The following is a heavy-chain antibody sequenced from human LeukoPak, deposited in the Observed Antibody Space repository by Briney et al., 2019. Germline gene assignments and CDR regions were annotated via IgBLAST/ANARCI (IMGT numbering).Heavy chain of an antibody. CDR2: ISSGGPYT. CDR3: ARVRGSYSVDY. CDR1: RFTFSDYY. Sequence: GGSLRLSCAASRFTFSDYYMSWIRQAPGKGLEWISYISSGGPYTRYADSVKGRFTISRDNAKNSLSLQMNSLRAEDTAVYYCARVRGSYSVDYWGQGTLVTVSS. J-gene: IGHJ4*02. D-gene: IGHD1-26*01. V-gene: IGHV3-11*03.